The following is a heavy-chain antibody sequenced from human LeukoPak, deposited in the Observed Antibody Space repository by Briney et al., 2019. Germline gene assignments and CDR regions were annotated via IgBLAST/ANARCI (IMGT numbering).Heavy chain of an antibody. D-gene: IGHD6-6*01. CDR1: GFTFSDYY. J-gene: IGHJ5*02. CDR3: ATSIAARNWFDP. Sequence: KPGGSLRLSRAASGFTFSDYYMSWIRQAPGKGLEWVSYISSSGSTIYYADSVKGRFTISRDNAKNSLYLQMNSLRAEDTAVYYCATSIAARNWFDPWGQGTLVTVSS. V-gene: IGHV3-11*04. CDR2: ISSSGSTI.